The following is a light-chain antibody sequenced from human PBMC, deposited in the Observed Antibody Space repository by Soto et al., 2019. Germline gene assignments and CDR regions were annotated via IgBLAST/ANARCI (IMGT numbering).Light chain of an antibody. J-gene: IGKJ4*01. CDR1: QGIGNY. CDR3: QQANSFPLT. V-gene: IGKV1-12*01. Sequence: DIQMTQSPSAMSASVGDRVTITCRACQGIGNYLAWFQQKPGKVPKLLIYAASSLQSGVPSRFSGSGSGTDFTLTISSLQPEDFATYYCQQANSFPLTFDGGTKVDIK. CDR2: AAS.